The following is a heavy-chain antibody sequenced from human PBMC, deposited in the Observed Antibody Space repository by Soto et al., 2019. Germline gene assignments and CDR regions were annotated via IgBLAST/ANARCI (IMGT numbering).Heavy chain of an antibody. CDR1: GYTFTSYG. D-gene: IGHD3-22*01. Sequence: ASVKVSCKASGYTFTSYGISWVRQAPGQGLEWMGWISAYNGNTNYAQKLQGRVTMTTDTSTSTAYMELRSLRSDDTAVYYCARDRRPRITMIVVVMGNWFDPWGQGTLVTVSS. V-gene: IGHV1-18*01. J-gene: IGHJ5*02. CDR3: ARDRRPRITMIVVVMGNWFDP. CDR2: ISAYNGNT.